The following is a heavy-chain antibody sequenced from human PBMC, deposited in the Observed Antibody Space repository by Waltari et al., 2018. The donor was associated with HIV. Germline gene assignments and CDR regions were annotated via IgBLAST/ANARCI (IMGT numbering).Heavy chain of an antibody. Sequence: QGQLQESGPGLLKPSETLSLTCTVSGGSISSYYWSWIRQPAGKGLEWIGRIYTMGSTNYNPTRKRRVTMSVDTSKNQFSLKLSSVTAADTAVYYCARVGENYDLDYWGQGTLVTVSS. J-gene: IGHJ4*02. V-gene: IGHV4-4*07. D-gene: IGHD3-3*01. CDR3: ARVGENYDLDY. CDR1: GGSISSYY. CDR2: IYTMGST.